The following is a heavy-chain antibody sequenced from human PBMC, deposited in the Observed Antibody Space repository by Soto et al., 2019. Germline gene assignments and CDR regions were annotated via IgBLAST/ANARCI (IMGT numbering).Heavy chain of an antibody. V-gene: IGHV4-30-4*01. CDR1: GGSISSGDYY. D-gene: IGHD6-13*01. CDR2: IYYSGST. J-gene: IGHJ6*02. Sequence: SETLSLTCTVSGGSISSGDYYWSWIRQPPGKGLEWIGYIYYSGSTYYNPSLKSRVTISVDTSKNQFSLKLSSVTAADTAVYYCARDRYSSSWTTPNYYYGMDVWGQGTTVTVSS. CDR3: ARDRYSSSWTTPNYYYGMDV.